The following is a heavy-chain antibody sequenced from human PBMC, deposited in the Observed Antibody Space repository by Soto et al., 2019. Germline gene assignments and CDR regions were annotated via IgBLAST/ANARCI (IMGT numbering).Heavy chain of an antibody. CDR1: GFTFSSYW. CDR3: AGDMWGVRASSSYYFDY. J-gene: IGHJ4*02. CDR2: IKQDGSEK. V-gene: IGHV3-7*01. Sequence: GGSLRLSCAASGFTFSSYWMSWVRQAPGKGLEWVANIKQDGSEKYYVDSVKGRFTISRDNAKNSLYLQMNSQRAEDMAVYYCAGDMWGVRASSSYYFDYWGQGTLVTVSS. D-gene: IGHD6-6*01.